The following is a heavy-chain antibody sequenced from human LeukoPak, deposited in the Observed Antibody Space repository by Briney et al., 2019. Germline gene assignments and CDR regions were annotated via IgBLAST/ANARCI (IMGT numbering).Heavy chain of an antibody. CDR3: ARHVVAVGFDY. CDR2: IKQDGSEK. Sequence: GGSLRLSCAASGFSFNNYWMNWVRQAPGKGLEWVANIKQDGSEKYYVDSVKGRFTISRDNAKNSLYLQMNSLRAEDTAVYYCARHVVAVGFDYWGQGTLVTVSS. CDR1: GFSFNNYW. J-gene: IGHJ4*02. V-gene: IGHV3-7*01. D-gene: IGHD3-22*01.